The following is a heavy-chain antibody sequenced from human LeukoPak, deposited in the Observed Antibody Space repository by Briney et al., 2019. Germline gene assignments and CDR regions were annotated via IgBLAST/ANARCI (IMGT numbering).Heavy chain of an antibody. CDR1: GGSFSGYY. J-gene: IGHJ4*02. CDR2: INHSGST. CDR3: ARGRYYDFWSGYSYYFDY. Sequence: SETLSLTCAVYGGSFSGYYWSWIRQPPGKGLEWIGEINHSGSTNYNPSLKSRVTISVDTSKNQFSLKLSSVTAADTAVYYCARGRYYDFWSGYSYYFDYWGQGTLVTVSS. V-gene: IGHV4-34*01. D-gene: IGHD3-3*01.